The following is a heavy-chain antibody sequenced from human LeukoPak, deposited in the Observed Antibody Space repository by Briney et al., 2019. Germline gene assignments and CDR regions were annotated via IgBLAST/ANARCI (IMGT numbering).Heavy chain of an antibody. CDR1: GFTFSSYW. D-gene: IGHD1-7*01. Sequence: GGSLRLSCAASGFTFSSYWMSWVRQAPGKGLEWVANIKQDGSEKYYVDSVKGRFTISRDNPKNTLYLQMNSLRAEDTAVYYCVGEGQTGTLAYWGQGTLVSVSS. CDR3: VGEGQTGTLAY. J-gene: IGHJ4*02. V-gene: IGHV3-7*03. CDR2: IKQDGSEK.